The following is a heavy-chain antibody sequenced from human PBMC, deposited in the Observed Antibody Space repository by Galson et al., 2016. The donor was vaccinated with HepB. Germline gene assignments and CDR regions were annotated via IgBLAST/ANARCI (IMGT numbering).Heavy chain of an antibody. J-gene: IGHJ6*02. V-gene: IGHV3-33*06. CDR1: GFTFRNYG. CDR2: IRYDGNTN. CDR3: GKDLGRAGWLQSGRITYYGMDV. Sequence: SLRLSCAASGFTFRNYGTHWVRPAPGKGLDLVAAIRYDGNTNYSADSVKGRFTIYRDNSKTTLYTQMNSLRVEDTAVYFCGKDLGRAGWLQSGRITYYGMDVWGQGTTVTVSS. D-gene: IGHD5-24*01.